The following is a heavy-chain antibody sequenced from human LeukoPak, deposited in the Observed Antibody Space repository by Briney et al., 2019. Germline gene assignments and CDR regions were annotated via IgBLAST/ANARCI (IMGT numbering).Heavy chain of an antibody. D-gene: IGHD5-18*01. CDR1: GFTFSIYS. V-gene: IGHV3-21*01. J-gene: IGHJ5*02. Sequence: GGSLRLSCAASGFTFSIYSKNWVRQAPGKGLEWVSSISSSSSYIYYADSVKGRFTISRDNAKNSLYLQMNSLRAEDTAVYYCARDSGYTALYWFDPWGQGTLVTVSS. CDR3: ARDSGYTALYWFDP. CDR2: ISSSSSYI.